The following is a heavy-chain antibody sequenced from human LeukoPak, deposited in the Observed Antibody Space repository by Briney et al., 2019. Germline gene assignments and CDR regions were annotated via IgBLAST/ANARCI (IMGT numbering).Heavy chain of an antibody. D-gene: IGHD3-22*01. CDR3: AKSSYYDASGYYREYYFDY. Sequence: GGSLRLSCAASRFTFSSYGMSWVRQAPGKGLEWVSSISGSGGSKYYADSVKGRFTISRDNSKNTLYLQMNSLRDEDTAVYYCAKSSYYDASGYYREYYFDYWGQGTLVTVSS. CDR1: RFTFSSYG. J-gene: IGHJ4*02. V-gene: IGHV3-23*01. CDR2: ISGSGGSK.